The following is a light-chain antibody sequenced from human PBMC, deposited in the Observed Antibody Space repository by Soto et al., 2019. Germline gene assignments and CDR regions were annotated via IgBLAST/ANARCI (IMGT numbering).Light chain of an antibody. V-gene: IGKV1-9*01. Sequence: DIQLTQSPSFLSASVGDRVTITCRASQGISSYLAWYQQKPGKAPKLLIYAASTLQSGVPSRFSGSESGTEFTLTISSLQPEDFASYYCQQLFSYPLFTFGPGTKVDIK. CDR1: QGISSY. CDR2: AAS. CDR3: QQLFSYPLFT. J-gene: IGKJ3*01.